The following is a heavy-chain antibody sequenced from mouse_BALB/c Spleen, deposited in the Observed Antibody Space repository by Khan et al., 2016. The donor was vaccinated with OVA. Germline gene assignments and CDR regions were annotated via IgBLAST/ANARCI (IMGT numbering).Heavy chain of an antibody. D-gene: IGHD2-12*01. CDR3: ARSAI. V-gene: IGHV5-6-3*01. CDR2: IDSNGGTT. J-gene: IGHJ2*01. Sequence: EVELVESGGGIVQPAGSLTRSCAVSRFTISSYGMSSVRQPPDKRLELFATIDSNGGTTDYPDSVNRRFTISGDTAKNVLFLLMRCLKTEDTAMYYCARSAIWGQGTTLTVSS. CDR1: RFTISSYG.